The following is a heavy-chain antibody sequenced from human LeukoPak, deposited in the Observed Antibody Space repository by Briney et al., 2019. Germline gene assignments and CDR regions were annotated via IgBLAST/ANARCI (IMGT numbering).Heavy chain of an antibody. CDR1: RDCLSSTYAG. V-gene: IGHV6-1*01. CDR3: ARVQHLGQGFHP. D-gene: IGHD6-13*01. Sequence: SQTLSLTCAISRDCLSSTYAGWNWIRHSSSRGLKWLERIYFRSKWYNDYAESVKSRATIKADTSKNQFSLHLSSVTPEDTAVYYCARVQHLGQGFHPWGRGTLVTVSS. J-gene: IGHJ5*02. CDR2: IYFRSKWYN.